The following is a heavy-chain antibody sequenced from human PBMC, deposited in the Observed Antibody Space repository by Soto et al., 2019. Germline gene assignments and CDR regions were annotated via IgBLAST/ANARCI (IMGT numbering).Heavy chain of an antibody. J-gene: IGHJ2*01. CDR2: INAGNGNT. CDR3: ARELVAAAGPNWYFDL. V-gene: IGHV1-3*01. D-gene: IGHD6-13*01. CDR1: GYTFTGYY. Sequence: ASVKVSCKASGYTFTGYYMHWVRQAPGQRLEWMGWINAGNGNTKYSQKFQGRVTITRDTSASTAYMELSSLRSEDTAVYYCARELVAAAGPNWYFDLWGRGTLVTVSS.